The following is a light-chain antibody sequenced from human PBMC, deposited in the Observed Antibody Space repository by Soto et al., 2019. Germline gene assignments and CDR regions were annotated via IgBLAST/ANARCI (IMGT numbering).Light chain of an antibody. CDR1: IIGTKS. CDR3: SSYGGSNNLV. V-gene: IGLV3-21*02. CDR2: DDR. Sequence: SYELTQPPSLSVAPGQTARITCGGNIIGTKSVHWYQQKPGQAPVLVVYDDRDRPSGIPERFSGSNSGNTASLTVSGLQAEDEADYYCSSYGGSNNLVFGGGTKLTVL. J-gene: IGLJ3*02.